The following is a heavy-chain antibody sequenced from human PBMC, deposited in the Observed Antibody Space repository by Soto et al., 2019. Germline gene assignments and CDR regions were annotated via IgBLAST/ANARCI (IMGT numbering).Heavy chain of an antibody. CDR2: INPSGGST. V-gene: IGHV1-46*01. Sequence: VASVKDSCKASGYTFTSYYMHWVRQAPGQGLEWMGIINPSGGSTSYAQKFQGRVTMTRDTSTSTVCMELSSLRSEDTAVYYCARDPSNYYGSGTYVDYWGQGTLVTVSS. D-gene: IGHD3-10*01. J-gene: IGHJ4*02. CDR3: ARDPSNYYGSGTYVDY. CDR1: GYTFTSYY.